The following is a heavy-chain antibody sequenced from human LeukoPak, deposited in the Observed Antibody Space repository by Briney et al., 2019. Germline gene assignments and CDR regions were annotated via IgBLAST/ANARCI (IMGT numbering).Heavy chain of an antibody. Sequence: SGGSLRLSCAASGFTFSSYAMSWVRQAPGKGLEWVSAISGSGGSTYYADSVKGRFTVSRDNSKSTLYLQMDSPRVEDTAVNFCARGRGSGSFLIDYWGQGTLVTVSS. CDR1: GFTFSSYA. CDR2: ISGSGGST. D-gene: IGHD3-10*01. V-gene: IGHV3-23*01. J-gene: IGHJ4*02. CDR3: ARGRGSGSFLIDY.